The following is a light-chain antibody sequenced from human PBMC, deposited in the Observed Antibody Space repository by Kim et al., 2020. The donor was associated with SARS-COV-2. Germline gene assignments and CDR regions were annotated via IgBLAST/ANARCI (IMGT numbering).Light chain of an antibody. CDR3: MQTTQFPWT. CDR1: KSLEHNDESTC. J-gene: IGKJ1*01. CDR2: NIS. Sequence: PAAISCRYSKSLEHNDESTCLSWHQQRPGQPPRLLIYNISNRFSGVPDRFSGSGAGTDFTLKISRVEAGDVGVYFCMQTTQFPWTFGQGTKVDIK. V-gene: IGKV2-24*01.